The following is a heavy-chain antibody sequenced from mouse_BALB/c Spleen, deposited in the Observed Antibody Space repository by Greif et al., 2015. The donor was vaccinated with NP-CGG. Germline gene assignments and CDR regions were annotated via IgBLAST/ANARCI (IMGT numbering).Heavy chain of an antibody. V-gene: IGHV2-2*02. CDR3: ARQMITTGYYAMDY. Sequence: VHLVESGPGLVQPSQSLSITCTVSGFSLTSYGVHWVRQSPGKGLEWLGVIWSGGSTDYNAAFISRLSISKDNSKSQVFFKMNSLQANDTAIYYCARQMITTGYYAMDYWGQGTSVTVSS. CDR1: GFSLTSYG. CDR2: IWSGGST. D-gene: IGHD2-4*01. J-gene: IGHJ4*01.